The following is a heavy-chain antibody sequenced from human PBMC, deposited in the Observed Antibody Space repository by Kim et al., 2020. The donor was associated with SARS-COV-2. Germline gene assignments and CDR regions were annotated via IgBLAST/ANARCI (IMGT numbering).Heavy chain of an antibody. Sequence: ASVKVSCKVSGYTLTELSMHWVRQAPGKGLEWMGGFDPEDGETIYAQKFQGRVTMTEDTSTDTAYMELSSLRSEDTAVYYCATGPSGPRPSTIRMGWFDPWGQGTLVTVSS. J-gene: IGHJ5*02. CDR2: FDPEDGET. V-gene: IGHV1-24*01. CDR3: ATGPSGPRPSTIRMGWFDP. CDR1: GYTLTELS. D-gene: IGHD3-10*01.